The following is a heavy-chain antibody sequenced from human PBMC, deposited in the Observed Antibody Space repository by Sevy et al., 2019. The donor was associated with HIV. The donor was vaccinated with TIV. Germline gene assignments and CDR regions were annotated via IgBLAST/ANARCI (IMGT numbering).Heavy chain of an antibody. CDR1: GFTFSSYA. Sequence: GGSLRLSCAASGFTFSSYAMSWVRQAPGKGLEWVSAISSSGGSTYYADSVKGRVTISRDNSKNTLYLPMTSLSAEDRAVYYCDRWQWLVWDAFDIWGQGTMVTVSS. CDR3: DRWQWLVWDAFDI. D-gene: IGHD6-19*01. V-gene: IGHV3-23*01. CDR2: ISSSGGST. J-gene: IGHJ3*02.